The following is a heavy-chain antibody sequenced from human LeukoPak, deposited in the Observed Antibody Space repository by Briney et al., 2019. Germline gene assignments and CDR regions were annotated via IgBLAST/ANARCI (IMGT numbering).Heavy chain of an antibody. CDR2: ITGSGRDT. Sequence: GGSLRLSRAASGFTFSTYAMNWVRQAPGKRLEWVSSITGSGRDTYYAGSVKGRITISRDNSRNTLYLQMNSLRAEDTALYYCAKALSTDSSSWYVDSWGQGILVTVSS. J-gene: IGHJ5*02. D-gene: IGHD6-13*01. CDR3: AKALSTDSSSWYVDS. CDR1: GFTFSTYA. V-gene: IGHV3-23*01.